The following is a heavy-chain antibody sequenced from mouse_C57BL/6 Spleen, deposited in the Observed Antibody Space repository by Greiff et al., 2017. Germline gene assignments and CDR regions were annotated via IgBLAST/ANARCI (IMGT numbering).Heavy chain of an antibody. J-gene: IGHJ3*01. V-gene: IGHV1-61*01. CDR2: IYPSDSET. Sequence: QVQLQQPGAELVRPGSSVKLSCKASGYTFTSYWMDWVKQRPGQGLEWIGNIYPSDSETHYNQKFKDKATLTVDKSSSTAYMQLRRLTSEDSAVYYCSRTGYDEGFAYWGQGTLVTVSA. CDR3: SRTGYDEGFAY. CDR1: GYTFTSYW. D-gene: IGHD2-2*01.